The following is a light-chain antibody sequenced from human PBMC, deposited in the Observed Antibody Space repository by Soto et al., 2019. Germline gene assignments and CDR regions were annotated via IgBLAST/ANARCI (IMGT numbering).Light chain of an antibody. J-gene: IGLJ1*01. V-gene: IGLV1-40*01. Sequence: QSVLTQPPSVSGAPGQRVTISCTGSSSNIGAGYDVHWYQQLPGTAPKLLIYGNSNRPSGVPDRFSGSKSGTSASLAITGLEAEYEADSHCQSYLSSLGSYVFGSGTKVTVL. CDR3: QSYLSSLGSYV. CDR2: GNS. CDR1: SSNIGAGYD.